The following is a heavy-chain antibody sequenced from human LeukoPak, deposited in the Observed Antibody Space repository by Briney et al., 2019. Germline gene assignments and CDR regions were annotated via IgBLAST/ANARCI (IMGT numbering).Heavy chain of an antibody. CDR1: GGSISSGGYS. D-gene: IGHD3-10*01. V-gene: IGHV4-30-4*07. CDR2: IYYSGST. CDR3: ARATRGDWFDP. Sequence: SETLSLTCAVSGGSISSGGYSWRWIRQPPGKGLEWIGYIYYSGSTYYNPSLKSRVTISVDTSKNQFSLKLSSVTAADTAVYYCARATRGDWFDPWGQGTLVTVSS. J-gene: IGHJ5*02.